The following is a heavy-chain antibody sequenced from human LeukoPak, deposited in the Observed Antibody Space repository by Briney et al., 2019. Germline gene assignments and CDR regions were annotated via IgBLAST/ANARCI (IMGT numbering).Heavy chain of an antibody. V-gene: IGHV3-21*01. D-gene: IGHD5-12*01. CDR2: ISSSSSYI. CDR1: GFTFSSYS. CDR3: ASSPPPGVDIVATIGCMTY. Sequence: GGSLRLSCAASGFTFSSYSMNWVRQAPGKGLEWVSSISSSSSYIYYADSVKGRFTISRDNAKNSLYLQMNSLRAEDTAVYYCASSPPPGVDIVATIGCMTYWGQGTLVTVSS. J-gene: IGHJ4*02.